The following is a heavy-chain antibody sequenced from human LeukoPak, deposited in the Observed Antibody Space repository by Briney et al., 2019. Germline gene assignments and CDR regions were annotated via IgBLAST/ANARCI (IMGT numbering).Heavy chain of an antibody. J-gene: IGHJ6*03. D-gene: IGHD3-22*01. Sequence: ASVKVSCKASGYTFTSYYMHWVRQAPGQGLEWMGIINPSGGSTNYAQKLQGRVTMTTDTSTSTAYMGLGSLRSEDTAVYYCARGRLLLSNPYYYYMDVWGKGTTVTVSS. CDR3: ARGRLLLSNPYYYYMDV. V-gene: IGHV1-46*01. CDR1: GYTFTSYY. CDR2: INPSGGST.